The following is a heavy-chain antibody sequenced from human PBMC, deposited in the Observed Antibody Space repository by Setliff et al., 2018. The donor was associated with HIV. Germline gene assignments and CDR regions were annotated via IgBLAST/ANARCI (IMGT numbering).Heavy chain of an antibody. Sequence: GGSLRLSCEASGFSFSSYTMNWVRQAPGKGLEWVAVILYDGSNKYYADSVKGRFTISRDNLKKRVYLQMSSLRAEDTAVYFCARSVIGYYYYGMDVWGQGTLVTVSS. J-gene: IGHJ6*02. D-gene: IGHD3-10*01. CDR3: ARSVIGYYYYGMDV. V-gene: IGHV3-30*04. CDR1: GFSFSSYT. CDR2: ILYDGSNK.